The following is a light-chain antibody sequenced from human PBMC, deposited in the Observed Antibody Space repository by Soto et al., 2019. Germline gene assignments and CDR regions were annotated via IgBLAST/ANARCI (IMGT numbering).Light chain of an antibody. CDR1: QSISNY. J-gene: IGKJ1*01. V-gene: IGKV1-39*01. CDR3: QQSYIPPWT. Sequence: DIQMTQSPSSLSASVGDRVTITCRASQSISNYLNWYQQKPGKAPKLLIYAASSLQSGVPSRFSGSGSWTDFTLTISSLQPEDFATYYCQQSYIPPWTFGQGTKVEIK. CDR2: AAS.